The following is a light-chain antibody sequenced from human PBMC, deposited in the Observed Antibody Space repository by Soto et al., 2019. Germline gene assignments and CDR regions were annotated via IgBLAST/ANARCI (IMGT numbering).Light chain of an antibody. CDR2: GAS. V-gene: IGKV3-15*01. CDR1: QSVSST. CDR3: LLDFRYFWA. Sequence: EIVMTQSPATLSVSPGERATVSCRASQSVSSTLAWYQQKPCQAPRLLINGASTRATGIPARFSGSGSGTDFTLTISSLQPEDFATYYCLLDFRYFWAFGQGTKVDI. J-gene: IGKJ1*01.